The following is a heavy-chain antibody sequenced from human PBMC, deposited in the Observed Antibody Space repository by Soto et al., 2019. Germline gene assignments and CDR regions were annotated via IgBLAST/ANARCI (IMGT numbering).Heavy chain of an antibody. CDR1: GGSTNSRSDY. V-gene: IGHV4-39*01. J-gene: IGHJ4*02. CDR3: ARQPRGPGYGERGLYFDY. CDR2: VYYSGST. Sequence: SETLSRTCTVSGGSTNSRSDYWGWIRQPPGKGLEWIGSVYYSGSTHDNPSLQSRVTISVDTSRNQFSLNLISVTAADTAVYFCARQPRGPGYGERGLYFDYWGQGTLVTVSS. D-gene: IGHD3-16*01.